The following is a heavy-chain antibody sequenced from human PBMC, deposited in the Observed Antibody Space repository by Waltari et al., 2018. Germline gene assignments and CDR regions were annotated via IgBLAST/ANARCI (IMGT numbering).Heavy chain of an antibody. CDR1: GFTFSTYG. CDR2: ISYDGSNK. Sequence: QVQLVESGGVVVQPGRSLRLSCAAYGFTFSTYGMHWVRQAPGKGLEWVAFISYDGSNKYYADSVKGRFTISRDNSKNTLYLQMNSLRAEDTAVYYCAKDWRISSWGQGTLVTVSS. V-gene: IGHV3-30*18. D-gene: IGHD2-15*01. CDR3: AKDWRISS. J-gene: IGHJ4*02.